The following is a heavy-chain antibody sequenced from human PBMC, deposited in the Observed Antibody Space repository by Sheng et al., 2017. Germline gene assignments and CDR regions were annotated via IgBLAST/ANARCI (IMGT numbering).Heavy chain of an antibody. D-gene: IGHD6-19*01. CDR2: IRAGGDST. Sequence: EVQLVESGGGLVQPGGSRRDSPVQPLDSPLVSYAMSWVRQAPGKGLEWVSGIRAGGDSTYYADSVRGRFTISRDNAKNTLYLQMNSLRAEDTAVYYCAREGGAVAGTKDFLDWGQGTLVTVSS. CDR1: DSPLVSYA. CDR3: AREGGAVAGTKDFLD. V-gene: IGHV3-23*04. J-gene: IGHJ1*01.